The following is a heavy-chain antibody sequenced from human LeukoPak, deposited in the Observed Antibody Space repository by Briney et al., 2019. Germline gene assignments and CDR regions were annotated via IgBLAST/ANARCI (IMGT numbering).Heavy chain of an antibody. CDR2: MAFDGSDK. CDR1: GFTFINNA. J-gene: IGHJ4*02. D-gene: IGHD3-22*01. V-gene: IGHV3-30*04. Sequence: PGGSLRLSCAVSGFTFINNAVHWVRQAPGKGLEWLAVMAFDGSDKYYADSVKGRFTISRDNSENTLYLQMNSLRAEDTALYYCTKRHDYYETSGYYPDFDFWGQGTLVSVSP. CDR3: TKRHDYYETSGYYPDFDF.